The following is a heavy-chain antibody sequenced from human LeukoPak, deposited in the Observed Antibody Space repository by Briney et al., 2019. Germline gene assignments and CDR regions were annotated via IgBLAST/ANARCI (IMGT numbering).Heavy chain of an antibody. D-gene: IGHD1-20*01. V-gene: IGHV3-72*01. Sequence: GGSLRLSCAASGFTFGDHYMDWVRQAPGKGLEWVGRIRNKANSYTTEYAASVKGRFTLSRDDSKNSLYLQMNSLKTEDTAVYYCARIGTNWNFDYWGQGTLVTVSS. CDR2: IRNKANSYTT. CDR1: GFTFGDHY. J-gene: IGHJ4*02. CDR3: ARIGTNWNFDY.